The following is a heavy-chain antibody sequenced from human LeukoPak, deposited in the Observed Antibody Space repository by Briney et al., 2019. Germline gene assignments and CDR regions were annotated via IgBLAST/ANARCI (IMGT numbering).Heavy chain of an antibody. Sequence: QPGGSLRRSCAASGFTFSSHGMHWVRQAPGKGLVWVAHVSTDGTSTSSVDSVKGRFTISRDNAKNTLYLQMNSLRAEDTAVYYCAREGYYSSGWYRHYYYGMDVWGQGTTVTVSS. CDR2: VSTDGTST. V-gene: IGHV3-74*01. CDR3: AREGYYSSGWYRHYYYGMDV. CDR1: GFTFSSHG. D-gene: IGHD6-19*01. J-gene: IGHJ6*02.